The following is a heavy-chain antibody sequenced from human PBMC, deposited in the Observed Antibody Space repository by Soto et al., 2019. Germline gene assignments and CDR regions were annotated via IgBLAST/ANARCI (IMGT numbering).Heavy chain of an antibody. CDR2: INHSGST. CDR1: GGSFSGYY. CDR3: ARGGGALYCSGGSCYHWFDP. J-gene: IGHJ5*02. Sequence: QVQLQQWGAGLLKPSETLSLTCAVYGGSFSGYYWSWIRQPPGKGLEWIGEINHSGSTNYNPSPKSRVTISVDRSKSQFSLKLSSVTAADTAVYYCARGGGALYCSGGSCYHWFDPWGQGTLVTVSS. D-gene: IGHD2-15*01. V-gene: IGHV4-34*01.